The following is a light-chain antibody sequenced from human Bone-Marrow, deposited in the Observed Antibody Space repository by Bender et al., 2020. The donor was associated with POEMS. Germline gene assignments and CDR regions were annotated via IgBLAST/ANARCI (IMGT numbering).Light chain of an antibody. J-gene: IGLJ2*01. CDR2: EVN. V-gene: IGLV2-23*02. CDR3: SSYEGSNSHVI. Sequence: QSALTQPASVSGSPGQSITISCTGTSSDVGSYNLVSWYQQNPGKAPTLMIYEVNKRPSGVSNRFSGSKSGNTASLTISGLQADDEADYFCSSYEGSNSHVIFGGGTKLAVL. CDR1: SSDVGSYNL.